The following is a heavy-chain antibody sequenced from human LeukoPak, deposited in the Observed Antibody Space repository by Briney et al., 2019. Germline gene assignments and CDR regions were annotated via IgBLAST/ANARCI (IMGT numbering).Heavy chain of an antibody. D-gene: IGHD6-19*01. V-gene: IGHV1-18*04. J-gene: IGHJ4*02. CDR1: GYTFTSYG. CDR2: ISAYNGNT. CDR3: ARGSSGLYVDY. Sequence: ASVKVSCKASGYTFTSYGISWVRQDPGQGLEWMGWISAYNGNTNYAQKLQGRVTMTTDTSTNTAYMELRSLRSDDTDVYYCARGSSGLYVDYWGQGTLVTVSS.